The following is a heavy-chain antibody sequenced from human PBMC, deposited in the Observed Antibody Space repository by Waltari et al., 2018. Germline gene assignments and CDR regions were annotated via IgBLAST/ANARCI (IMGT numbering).Heavy chain of an antibody. CDR2: IYYSGST. V-gene: IGHV4-39*01. Sequence: QLQLQESGPGLVKPSETLSLTCTVSGGSISSSSYYWGWIRQPPGKGLEWIGSIYYSGSTYYSPSLKSRVTISVDTSKNQFSLKLSSVTAADTAVYYCARHGARSTSLRFDYWGQGTLVTVSS. CDR3: ARHGARSTSLRFDY. CDR1: GGSISSSSYY. D-gene: IGHD2-2*01. J-gene: IGHJ4*02.